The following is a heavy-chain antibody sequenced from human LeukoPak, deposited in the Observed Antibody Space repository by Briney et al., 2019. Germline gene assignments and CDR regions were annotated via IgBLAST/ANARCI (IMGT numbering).Heavy chain of an antibody. CDR3: ARGADYDFWSGYYWAFDY. J-gene: IGHJ4*02. D-gene: IGHD3-3*01. V-gene: IGHV3-48*02. CDR2: ISSSSSTI. Sequence: GGSLRLSCAASGFTFSSYSMNWVRQAPGKGLEWVSYISSSSSTIYYADSVKGRFTISRDNAKNSLYLQMNSLRDEDTAVYYCARGADYDFWSGYYWAFDYWGQGTLVTVSS. CDR1: GFTFSSYS.